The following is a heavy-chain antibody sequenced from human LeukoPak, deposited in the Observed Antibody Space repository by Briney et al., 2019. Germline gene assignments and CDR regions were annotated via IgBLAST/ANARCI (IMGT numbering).Heavy chain of an antibody. D-gene: IGHD3-16*01. CDR3: ARFGDSMGFDI. J-gene: IGHJ3*02. CDR1: GFTFSSYS. Sequence: GGPLRLSCAASGFTFSSYSMNWVRQAPGKGLEWVSYISSSSSTIYYADSVKGRFTISRDNAKNSLYLQMNSLRAEDTAVYYCARFGDSMGFDIWGQGTMVTVSS. V-gene: IGHV3-48*04. CDR2: ISSSSSTI.